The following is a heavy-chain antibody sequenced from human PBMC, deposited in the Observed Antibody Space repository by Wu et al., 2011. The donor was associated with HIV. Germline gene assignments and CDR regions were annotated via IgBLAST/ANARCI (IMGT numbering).Heavy chain of an antibody. CDR3: ARDLGGDEDY. CDR2: IIPILGTA. J-gene: IGHJ4*02. CDR1: GGAFSRNA. Sequence: QVQLVQSGAEVKKPGSSVKVSCKASGGAFSRNALSWVRQAPGQGLEWMGGIIPILGTAIYAQKFQGRVTITTDESTGTAYMELSSLTSEDTAVYYCARDLGGDEDYWGQGTLVTVSA. V-gene: IGHV1-69*05. D-gene: IGHD2-21*01.